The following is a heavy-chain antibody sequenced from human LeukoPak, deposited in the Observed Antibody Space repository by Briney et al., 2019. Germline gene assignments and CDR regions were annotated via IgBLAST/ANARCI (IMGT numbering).Heavy chain of an antibody. CDR2: IYYSGST. Sequence: SETLSLTCTVSGGSISSSSYYWGWIRQPPGKGLKWIGSIYYSGSTYYNPSLKSRVTISVDTSKNQFSLKLSSVTAADTAVYYCARLERARFLEWPPYPFDYWGQGTLVTVSS. CDR3: ARLERARFLEWPPYPFDY. CDR1: GGSISSSSYY. V-gene: IGHV4-39*07. J-gene: IGHJ4*02. D-gene: IGHD3-3*01.